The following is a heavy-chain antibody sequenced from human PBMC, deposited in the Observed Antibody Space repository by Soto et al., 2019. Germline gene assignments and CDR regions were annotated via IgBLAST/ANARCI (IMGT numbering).Heavy chain of an antibody. D-gene: IGHD3-3*01. Sequence: GGSLRLSCAASGFTFSSYAMSWVRQAPGKGLEWVSAISGSGGSTYYADSVKGRFTISRDNSKNTLYLQMNSLRAEDTAVYYCAKDRGTTIFGVVTPDAFDIWGQGTMVTVSS. CDR3: AKDRGTTIFGVVTPDAFDI. CDR2: ISGSGGST. CDR1: GFTFSSYA. V-gene: IGHV3-23*01. J-gene: IGHJ3*02.